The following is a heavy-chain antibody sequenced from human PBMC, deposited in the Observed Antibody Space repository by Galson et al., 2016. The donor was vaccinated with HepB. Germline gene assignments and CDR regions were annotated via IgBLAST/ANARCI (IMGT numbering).Heavy chain of an antibody. V-gene: IGHV3-33*05. CDR1: GFTFSSYG. Sequence: SLRLSCAASGFTFSSYGIQWVRQAPGKGLEWAAVISYDGRNEYYSDSVKGRFTISRDNSQNTLYLQMNSLRAEDTAVYYCARDSGVGADCGGDCYGAWGQGTLVTVSS. CDR3: ARDSGVGADCGGDCYGA. CDR2: ISYDGRNE. D-gene: IGHD2-21*02. J-gene: IGHJ4*02.